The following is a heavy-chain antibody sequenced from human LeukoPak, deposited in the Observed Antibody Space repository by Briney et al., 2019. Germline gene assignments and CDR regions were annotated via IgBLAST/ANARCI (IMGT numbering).Heavy chain of an antibody. D-gene: IGHD3-22*01. CDR1: GFTFSSYS. CDR2: ISSSSSYI. V-gene: IGHV3-21*01. J-gene: IGHJ4*02. CDR3: AGRPNPYYYDSSGYYEFWDY. Sequence: GGSLRLSCAASGFTFSSYSMNWVRQAPGKGLEWVSSISSSSSYIYYADSVKGRFTISRDNAKNSLYLQMNSLRAEDTAVYYCAGRPNPYYYDSSGYYEFWDYWGQGTLVTVSS.